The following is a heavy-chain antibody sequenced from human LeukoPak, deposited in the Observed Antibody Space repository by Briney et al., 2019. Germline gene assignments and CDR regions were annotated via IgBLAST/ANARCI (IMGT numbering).Heavy chain of an antibody. Sequence: GGSLRLSCAASGFTFSSYGMHWVRQAPGKGLEWVAFIRYDGSNKYYAGSVKGRFTISRDNSKNTLYLQMNSLRAEDTAVYYCAKVGFQLPDYWGQGTLVTVSS. J-gene: IGHJ4*02. D-gene: IGHD2-2*01. CDR2: IRYDGSNK. V-gene: IGHV3-30*02. CDR1: GFTFSSYG. CDR3: AKVGFQLPDY.